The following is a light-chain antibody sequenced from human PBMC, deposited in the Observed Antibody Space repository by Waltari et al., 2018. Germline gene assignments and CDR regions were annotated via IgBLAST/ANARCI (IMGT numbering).Light chain of an antibody. Sequence: DIQLTQSPSFLSASVGDRVTITCRSSQAISNHLAWYQQKGAKAPKLLIHTASILDGGVPSRFSGSGSGTEFALTISSLQPEDFATYYCQQRNGYPITFGQGTRLEIK. V-gene: IGKV1-9*01. CDR1: QAISNH. CDR3: QQRNGYPIT. J-gene: IGKJ5*01. CDR2: TAS.